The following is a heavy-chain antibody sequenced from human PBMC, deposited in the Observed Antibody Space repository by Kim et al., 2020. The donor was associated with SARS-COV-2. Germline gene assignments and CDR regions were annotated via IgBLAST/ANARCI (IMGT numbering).Heavy chain of an antibody. Sequence: SETLSLTCTVSGGSISDYYWSWIRQPAGKGLEWIGRIHTSGNVNYNPSLASRVTMSVDTAKNQLSLKLRAVTAADTAVYYCARDRVMLIDGSSADVFAHWGQGTLVTVSS. CDR1: GGSISDYY. CDR3: ARDRVMLIDGSSADVFAH. CDR2: IHTSGNV. J-gene: IGHJ4*02. D-gene: IGHD2-21*01. V-gene: IGHV4-4*07.